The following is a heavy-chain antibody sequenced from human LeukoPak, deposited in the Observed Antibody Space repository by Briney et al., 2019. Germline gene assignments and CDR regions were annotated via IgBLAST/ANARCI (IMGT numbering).Heavy chain of an antibody. CDR2: ISGSGART. Sequence: GGSLRLSCAASGFTFSSYAMSWVRQAPGKGLEWVLAISGSGARTYYAGSVKGRFTISGDTSKNTLYLQMNSLRAEDTAVYYCAKDMGEDGSYYLDYWGQGTLVTVSS. CDR3: AKDMGEDGSYYLDY. V-gene: IGHV3-23*01. CDR1: GFTFSSYA. J-gene: IGHJ4*02. D-gene: IGHD1-26*01.